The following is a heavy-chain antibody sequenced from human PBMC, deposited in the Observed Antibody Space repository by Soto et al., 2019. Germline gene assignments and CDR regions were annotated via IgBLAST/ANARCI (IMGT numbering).Heavy chain of an antibody. CDR1: GYTFTGYY. CDR3: ARRDYGSGSYYREGWGY. Sequence: ASVKVSCKASGYTFTGYYMHWVRQAAGQGLEWTGWINPNSGGTNYAQKFQGRVTMTRDTSISTAYMELSRLRSDDTAVYYCARRDYGSGSYYREGWGYWGQGPLVTSPQ. J-gene: IGHJ4*02. CDR2: INPNSGGT. V-gene: IGHV1-2*02. D-gene: IGHD3-10*01.